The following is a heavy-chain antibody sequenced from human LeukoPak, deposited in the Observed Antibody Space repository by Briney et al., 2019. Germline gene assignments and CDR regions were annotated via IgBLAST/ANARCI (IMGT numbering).Heavy chain of an antibody. D-gene: IGHD7-27*01. J-gene: IGHJ3*02. Sequence: GGSLRLSCAASGFTFSSYDMSWIRQAPGKGLEWVSEISGSDESTKYVDSVKGRFTISRDNSKNTLYLLWNSLRVDDTAVYYCANRRLGRGAFDIWGQGTMVTVSS. CDR2: ISGSDEST. CDR1: GFTFSSYD. V-gene: IGHV3-23*01. CDR3: ANRRLGRGAFDI.